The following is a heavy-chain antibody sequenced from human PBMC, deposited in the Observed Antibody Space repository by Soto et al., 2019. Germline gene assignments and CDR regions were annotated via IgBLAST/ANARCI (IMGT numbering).Heavy chain of an antibody. CDR2: IIPIFGTA. J-gene: IGHJ6*02. CDR1: GGTFSSYA. Sequence: ASVKVSCKGSGGTFSSYAISWVRQAPGQGLEWMGGIIPIFGTANYAQKFQGRVTITADESTSTAYMELSSLRSEDTAVYYCARDNWNYGFYYYGMDVWGQGTTVTVSS. V-gene: IGHV1-69*13. D-gene: IGHD1-7*01. CDR3: ARDNWNYGFYYYGMDV.